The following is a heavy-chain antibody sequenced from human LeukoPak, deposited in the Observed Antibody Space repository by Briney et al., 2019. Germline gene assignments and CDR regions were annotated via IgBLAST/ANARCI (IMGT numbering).Heavy chain of an antibody. CDR3: ATLLDNDSSGDPDTFDI. Sequence: PSETLSLTCTVSGGAISRHDGSWVRQPAGTGVEWIGVFYYSVRTRYNPYLHSRVTISADASKNHLSLKLTSVPAADTAMSYCATLLDNDSSGDPDTFDIWGQGIIVPVSA. D-gene: IGHD3-22*01. CDR1: GGAISRHD. V-gene: IGHV4-59*11. J-gene: IGHJ3*02. CDR2: FYYSVRT.